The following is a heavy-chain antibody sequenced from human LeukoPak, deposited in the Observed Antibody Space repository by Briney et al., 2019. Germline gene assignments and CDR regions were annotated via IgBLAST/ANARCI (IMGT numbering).Heavy chain of an antibody. V-gene: IGHV3-23*01. CDR1: GFTFSSYA. CDR3: AKGRVVVTYYFDY. J-gene: IGHJ4*02. CDR2: ISGSGGST. Sequence: GGSLILSCAASGFTFSSYAMSWVRQAPGKGLEWVSAISGSGGSTYYADSVKGRFTISRDNSKNTLYLQMNSLRAEDTAVYYCAKGRVVVTYYFDYWGQGTLVTVSS. D-gene: IGHD3-22*01.